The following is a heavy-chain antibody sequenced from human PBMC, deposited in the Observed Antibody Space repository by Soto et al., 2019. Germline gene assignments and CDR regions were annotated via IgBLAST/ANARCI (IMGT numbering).Heavy chain of an antibody. Sequence: GGSLRLSCAASGFTFSSYAMSWVRQAPGKGLEWVSAISGGGGGTYYADSVKGRFTISRDNSKNTLYLQMNSLRAEDRAVYYCAKAGSSSWANYYYGMDVWGQGTTVTVSS. CDR2: ISGGGGGT. CDR1: GFTFSSYA. V-gene: IGHV3-23*01. CDR3: AKAGSSSWANYYYGMDV. D-gene: IGHD6-13*01. J-gene: IGHJ6*02.